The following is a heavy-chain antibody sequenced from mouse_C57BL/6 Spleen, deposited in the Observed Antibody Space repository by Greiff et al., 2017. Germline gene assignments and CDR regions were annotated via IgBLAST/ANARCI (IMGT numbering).Heavy chain of an antibody. Sequence: QVQLQQSRAELVKPGASVTLSCKASGYTFTSYWMHWVKQRPGQGLEWIGMIHPNSGSTNYNEKFKSKATLTVDKSSSTAYMQLSSLTSEDSAVYYCARGLITTVVNYFDYWGQGTTLTVSS. D-gene: IGHD1-1*01. CDR2: IHPNSGST. V-gene: IGHV1-64*01. J-gene: IGHJ2*01. CDR3: ARGLITTVVNYFDY. CDR1: GYTFTSYW.